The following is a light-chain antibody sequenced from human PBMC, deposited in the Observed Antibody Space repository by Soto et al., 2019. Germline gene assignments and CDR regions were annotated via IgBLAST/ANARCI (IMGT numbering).Light chain of an antibody. CDR2: GAS. CDR3: QQYNHWPGT. J-gene: IGKJ1*01. CDR1: QSVSSN. V-gene: IGKV3-15*01. Sequence: EIVMTQSPATLSVSPGERATLSCRASQSVSSNLAWYQQKPGQAPRLLIYGASTRATSIPARFSGSGSGTEFTLTISSLQSEDFDVYYCQQYNHWPGTFGQGTKVEI.